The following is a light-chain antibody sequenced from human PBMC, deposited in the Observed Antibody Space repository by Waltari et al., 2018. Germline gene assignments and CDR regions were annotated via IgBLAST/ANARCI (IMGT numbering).Light chain of an antibody. CDR1: QSVRNK. Sequence: EIVMTQSPATLSVSPGERATLSCRASQSVRNKLAWYQQKPGQAPRLIIYDSSSRTTGIPVRCSGSGSGTEFTLTISSLQSEDFAFYYCQQYSNWPPGITFGVGTKVEIK. J-gene: IGKJ4*01. CDR3: QQYSNWPPGIT. V-gene: IGKV3-15*01. CDR2: DSS.